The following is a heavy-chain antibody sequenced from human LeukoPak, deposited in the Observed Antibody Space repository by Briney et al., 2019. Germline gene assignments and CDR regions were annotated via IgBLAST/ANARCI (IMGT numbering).Heavy chain of an antibody. D-gene: IGHD6-13*01. CDR1: GFTFSSYS. J-gene: IGHJ4*02. Sequence: GGSLRLSCAASGFTFSSYSMNWVRQAPGKGLEWVSSISSSSSYIYYADSVKGRFTISRDNAKNSLYLQMNSLRAEDTAVYYCAKPLYSNSWDPFDYWGQGTLVTVSS. V-gene: IGHV3-21*04. CDR2: ISSSSSYI. CDR3: AKPLYSNSWDPFDY.